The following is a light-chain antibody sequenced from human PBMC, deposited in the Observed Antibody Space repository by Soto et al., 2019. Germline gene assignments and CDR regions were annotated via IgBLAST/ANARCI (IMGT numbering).Light chain of an antibody. V-gene: IGKV1-5*03. CDR1: QSISNW. CDR2: KAS. Sequence: DIQMTQSPSTLSASVGDRVTITCRASQSISNWLAWYQQKPGKAPNLLIYKASSLESGVPSRFSGSGSGTVFTLPISSLQPDDFAAYYCQRYSSYPVTFGQGTKVEIK. CDR3: QRYSSYPVT. J-gene: IGKJ1*01.